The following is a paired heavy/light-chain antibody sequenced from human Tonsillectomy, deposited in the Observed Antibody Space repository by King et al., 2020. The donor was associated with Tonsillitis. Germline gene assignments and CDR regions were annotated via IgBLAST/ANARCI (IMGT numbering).Heavy chain of an antibody. Sequence: EVQLVESGGGLIHPGGSLRLSCAASGFTVSSNYMSWVRQAPGKGLEWVSVIYSNNSTYYADSVKGRFTISRDNSKNTLYLQMHSLRAEDTAVYYCARGGSYYYYGMDVWGQGTTVTVS. J-gene: IGHJ6*02. V-gene: IGHV3-53*01. CDR2: IYSNNST. D-gene: IGHD5-12*01. CDR1: GFTVSSNY. CDR3: ARGGSYYYYGMDV.
Light chain of an antibody. CDR2: EVS. CDR1: SSDVGSYNL. V-gene: IGLV2-23*02. Sequence: QSALTQPASVSGSPGQSITISCTGTSSDVGSYNLVSWYQQHPGKAPKVMIHEVSKRPSGVSNRFSGSKSGNTASLTISGLQAEDEADYYCCSYAGRGDVVFGGGTKLTVL. CDR3: CSYAGRGDVV. J-gene: IGLJ2*01.